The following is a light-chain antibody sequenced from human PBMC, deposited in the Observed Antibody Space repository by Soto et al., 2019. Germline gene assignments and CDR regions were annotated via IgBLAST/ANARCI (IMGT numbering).Light chain of an antibody. CDR2: ATS. Sequence: AIQMTQSPPSLSASVCDRVIITCRASQDIRVDVGWLQQKPGHAPNLLIYATSTLHTGVPSRFAVSGSGTDVSLTIIDMQAEDVVRDCCLLESVLPNTFGQGTKVDNK. V-gene: IGKV1-6*02. J-gene: IGKJ1*01. CDR3: LLESVLPNT. CDR1: QDIRVD.